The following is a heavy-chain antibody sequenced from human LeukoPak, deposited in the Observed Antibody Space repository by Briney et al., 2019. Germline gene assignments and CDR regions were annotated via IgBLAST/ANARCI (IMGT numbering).Heavy chain of an antibody. CDR2: ISSSGSTI. D-gene: IGHD1-26*01. CDR1: GFTFSTYE. Sequence: GGSLRLSCVASGFTFSTYEMNWVRQAPGKGLEWVSYISSSGSTIHDADSVRGRFTISRDNAKNSLYLQMNSLRAEDTAVYYCVRMSSGGYSDYFDHWGQGTLVTVSS. J-gene: IGHJ4*02. CDR3: VRMSSGGYSDYFDH. V-gene: IGHV3-48*03.